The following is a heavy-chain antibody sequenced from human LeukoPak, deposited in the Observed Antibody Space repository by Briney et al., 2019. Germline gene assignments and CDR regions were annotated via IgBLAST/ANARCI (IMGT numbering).Heavy chain of an antibody. CDR3: TRDWRYHGFDI. J-gene: IGHJ3*02. D-gene: IGHD3-3*01. Sequence: PGGSLRLSCAASGFTFSAYWMHWVRQIPGKGLVWVSHISSDGTTTTYADSVKGRFTISRDNARNTLFLQMKSLRAEDTAVYYCTRDWRYHGFDIWGQGTMVTVSS. V-gene: IGHV3-74*01. CDR2: ISSDGTTT. CDR1: GFTFSAYW.